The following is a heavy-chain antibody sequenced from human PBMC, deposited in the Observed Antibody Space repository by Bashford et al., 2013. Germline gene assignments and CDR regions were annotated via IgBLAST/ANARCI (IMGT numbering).Heavy chain of an antibody. V-gene: IGHV4-30-4*01. CDR2: IYYTGDT. J-gene: IGHJ4*02. CDR1: GDSIDSGDYY. CDR3: ARGGNCTSAGCLRAVFLY. Sequence: SETLSLTCTVSGDSIDSGDYYWSWIRQSPGKGLEWLGYIYYTGDTLYNPSFQSRLKLSVDTPREQFSLNLASVSAADTAVYFCARGGNCTSAGCLRAVFLYWGQGLLVTVSS. D-gene: IGHD2-2*01.